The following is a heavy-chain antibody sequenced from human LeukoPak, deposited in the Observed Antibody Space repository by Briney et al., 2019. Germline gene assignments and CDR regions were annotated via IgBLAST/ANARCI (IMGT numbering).Heavy chain of an antibody. J-gene: IGHJ3*02. CDR1: GGSISSNSYY. CDR3: ARITGDIVVVVAARGFAFDI. V-gene: IGHV4-39*07. D-gene: IGHD2-15*01. Sequence: SETLSLTCTVSGGSISSNSYYWGWIRQPPGKGLEWIGSIYYSGSTYYNPSLKSRVTISVDTSKNQFSLKLSSVTAADTAVYYCARITGDIVVVVAARGFAFDIWGQGTMVTVSS. CDR2: IYYSGST.